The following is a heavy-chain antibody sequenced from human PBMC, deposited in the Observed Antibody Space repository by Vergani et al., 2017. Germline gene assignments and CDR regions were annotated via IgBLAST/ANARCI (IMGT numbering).Heavy chain of an antibody. V-gene: IGHV3-30*02. CDR3: RGYDIVVVPAAKEDY. J-gene: IGHJ4*02. D-gene: IGHD2-2*01. CDR1: GFTFSNYG. Sequence: QVQLVESGGGVVQPGGSLGLFCAASGFTFSNYGMHWVRQAPGKGLEWVAFIRYDGSNKYYADSVKGRFTISRDNSKNTLYLQMNRLRTEDTAVYYCRGYDIVVVPAAKEDYWGQGTLVTVSS. CDR2: IRYDGSNK.